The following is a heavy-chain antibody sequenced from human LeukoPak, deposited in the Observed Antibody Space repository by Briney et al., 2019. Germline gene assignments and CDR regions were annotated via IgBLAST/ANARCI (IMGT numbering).Heavy chain of an antibody. V-gene: IGHV3-20*01. D-gene: IGHD3-10*01. Sequence: SLKFACTGSGFTIEDFYMTWVRQFPGKGLERVSGINWNGVKTHYADSAKGRFTISRGNAKNTLYLEMNSLRVDDTALYHCARDSGIWFGTRDAFDIWGQGTMVTVST. CDR3: ARDSGIWFGTRDAFDI. J-gene: IGHJ3*02. CDR1: GFTIEDFY. CDR2: INWNGVKT.